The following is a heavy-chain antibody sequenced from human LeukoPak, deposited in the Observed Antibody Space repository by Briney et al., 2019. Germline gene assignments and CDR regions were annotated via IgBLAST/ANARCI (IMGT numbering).Heavy chain of an antibody. CDR2: ISSSSSII. V-gene: IGHV3-48*02. CDR1: GFTFSTYN. CDR3: ARDLRLGSGWYLDFDY. D-gene: IGHD6-19*01. Sequence: GGSLRLSCAASGFTFSTYNMNWVRQAPGKGLEWVSYISSSSSIIYYADSVKGRFTISRDNAKNSLYLQMNSLRDEDTAVYYCARDLRLGSGWYLDFDYWGQGTLVTVSS. J-gene: IGHJ4*02.